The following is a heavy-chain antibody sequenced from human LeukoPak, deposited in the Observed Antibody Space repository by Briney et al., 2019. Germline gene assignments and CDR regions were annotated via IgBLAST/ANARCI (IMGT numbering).Heavy chain of an antibody. V-gene: IGHV3-23*01. CDR1: GFTFSSYA. CDR2: ISGSGGST. D-gene: IGHD5-18*01. J-gene: IGHJ4*02. CDR3: ANTVEVDTAMAN. Sequence: PGGSLRLSCAASGFTFSSYAMSWVRQAPGKGLEWVSAISGSGGSTYYADSVKGRFTISRDNSKNTLYLQMNSLRAEDTAVYYCANTVEVDTAMANWGQGTLGTVSS.